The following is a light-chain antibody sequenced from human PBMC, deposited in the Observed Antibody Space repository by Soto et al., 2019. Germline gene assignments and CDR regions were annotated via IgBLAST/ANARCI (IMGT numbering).Light chain of an antibody. J-gene: IGKJ4*01. CDR1: QSITTF. Sequence: GDRVTITCRASQSITTFLAWYQQKPGKAPQILIYDASKLEPGVPSRLSGGGSGTEFTLTISNLQPEDFATYFCQQSKTFPLTFGGGTKVDIK. CDR3: QQSKTFPLT. V-gene: IGKV1-5*01. CDR2: DAS.